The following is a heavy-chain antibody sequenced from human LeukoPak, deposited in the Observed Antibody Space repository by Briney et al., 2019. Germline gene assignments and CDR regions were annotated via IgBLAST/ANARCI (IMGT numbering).Heavy chain of an antibody. CDR1: GYTFTVQY. Sequence: ASVTVSCKASGYTFTVQYIHWVRQAPGQGLEWIGLIKPNSGATSYAQQYQGRVTMTRDTSINTAYMDLSSLTSDDTAVYYCLTDQARGQGTLVTVS. D-gene: IGHD3-9*01. J-gene: IGHJ1*01. CDR3: LTDQA. CDR2: IKPNSGAT. V-gene: IGHV1-2*02.